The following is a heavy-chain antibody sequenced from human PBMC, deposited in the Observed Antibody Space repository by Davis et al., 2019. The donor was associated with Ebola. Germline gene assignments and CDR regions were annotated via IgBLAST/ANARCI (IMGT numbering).Heavy chain of an antibody. D-gene: IGHD4-23*01. Sequence: PSETLSLTCAVYGGSFSGYYWSWIRQPPGKGLEWIGEINHSGSTNYNPSLKGRVTISVDTSKNQFSLKLSSVTAADTAVYYCARGGYGGLDYWGQGTLVTVSS. CDR2: INHSGST. CDR1: GGSFSGYY. J-gene: IGHJ4*02. V-gene: IGHV4-34*01. CDR3: ARGGYGGLDY.